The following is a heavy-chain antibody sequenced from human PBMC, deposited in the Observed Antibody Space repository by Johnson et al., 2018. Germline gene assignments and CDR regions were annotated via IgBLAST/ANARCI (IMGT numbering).Heavy chain of an antibody. CDR1: GGSFSGYY. V-gene: IGHV4-34*01. Sequence: QVQLQQWGAGLLKPSETLSLTCAVYGGSFSGYYWSWIRQPPGKGLEWIGEINHSGRTNYNPSLKSRVTISVGTSKNQFSLKVSSVTPAGTAVYYCARESRYAYGDSYDYGMDVWGQGTTVTVSS. CDR3: ARESRYAYGDSYDYGMDV. D-gene: IGHD5-18*01. CDR2: INHSGRT. J-gene: IGHJ6*02.